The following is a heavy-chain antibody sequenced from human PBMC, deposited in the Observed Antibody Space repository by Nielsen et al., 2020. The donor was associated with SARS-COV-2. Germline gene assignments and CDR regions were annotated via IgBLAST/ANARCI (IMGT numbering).Heavy chain of an antibody. Sequence: GESLKISCAASGFTFSSYGMHWVRQAPGKGLEWVSAISGSGGSTYYADSVKGRFTISRDNSKNTLYLQMNSLRAEDTAVYYCAKDDVGWHPDQSLYAFDIWGQGTMVTVSS. D-gene: IGHD5-24*01. V-gene: IGHV3-23*01. CDR1: GFTFSSYG. J-gene: IGHJ3*02. CDR3: AKDDVGWHPDQSLYAFDI. CDR2: ISGSGGST.